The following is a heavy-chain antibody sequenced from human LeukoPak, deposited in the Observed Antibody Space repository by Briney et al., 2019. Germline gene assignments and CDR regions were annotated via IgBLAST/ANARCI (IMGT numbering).Heavy chain of an antibody. Sequence: GSLRLSCAASGFTFSNYWMHWVRQAPGKGLEWVANIKQDGSEKYYVGSVKGRFSISRDNAKNSVYLQMNNLRAEDTAVYYCARGRGLGVVSPYFDYWGQGTLVTVSS. D-gene: IGHD3-3*01. V-gene: IGHV3-7*03. CDR2: IKQDGSEK. CDR1: GFTFSNYW. J-gene: IGHJ4*02. CDR3: ARGRGLGVVSPYFDY.